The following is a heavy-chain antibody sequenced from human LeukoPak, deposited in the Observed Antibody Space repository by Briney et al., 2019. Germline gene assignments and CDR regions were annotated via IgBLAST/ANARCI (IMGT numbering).Heavy chain of an antibody. CDR2: MSPSGGRT. CDR3: ARDHDYGDYEGPAAFDY. D-gene: IGHD4-17*01. V-gene: IGHV1-46*01. CDR1: GFTFTDYC. Sequence: GASVEVSCKAFGFTFTDYCMHWLRQAPGQGLEWMGEMSPSGGRTSYAQKFQSRVTMTRDTSTSTVYMELTSLSSEDTAVYYCARDHDYGDYEGPAAFDYWGPGTLVTVSS. J-gene: IGHJ4*02.